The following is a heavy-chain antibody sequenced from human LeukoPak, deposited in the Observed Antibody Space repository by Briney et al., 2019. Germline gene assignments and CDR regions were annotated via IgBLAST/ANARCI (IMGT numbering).Heavy chain of an antibody. CDR2: IKKDGSEK. V-gene: IGHV3-7*03. D-gene: IGHD2-15*01. J-gene: IGHJ4*02. CDR1: GFTFSTYW. CDR3: AREGVHCSGRSCLKAY. Sequence: GGSLRLSCAASGFTFSTYWMSWVRQAPGKGREWVANIKKDGSEKYYMDSVKGGFTISRDNAENSLYLKMNSLRAEDTAVYYCAREGVHCSGRSCLKAYWGQGTQVTVSS.